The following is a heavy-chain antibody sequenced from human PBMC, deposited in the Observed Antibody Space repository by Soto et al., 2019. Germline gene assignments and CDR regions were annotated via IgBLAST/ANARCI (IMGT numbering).Heavy chain of an antibody. V-gene: IGHV4-39*01. J-gene: IGHJ5*02. D-gene: IGHD3-10*01. CDR3: ARHPLWLRGSGSYLRISWFDP. Sequence: SETLSLTCTVSGGSITSSSYYWGWIRQPPGKGLEWIGTIYYSGSTYYNPSLKSRVTISVDTSKNQFSLNLSSVTAADTAVYYCARHPLWLRGSGSYLRISWFDPWVQGTLVT. CDR2: IYYSGST. CDR1: GGSITSSSYY.